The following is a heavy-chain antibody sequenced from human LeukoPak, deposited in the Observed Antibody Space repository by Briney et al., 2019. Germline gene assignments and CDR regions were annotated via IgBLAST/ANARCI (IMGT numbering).Heavy chain of an antibody. CDR2: ISYDGGNK. Sequence: GGSLRLSCAASGFTFGSYAMPWVRQAPGKGLEWVAVISYDGGNKYYADSVKGRFTISRDNSKNTLYLQMNNLRAEDTAVYYCARGAHCSGGSCYSWDYYGMDVWGQGTTVTVSS. D-gene: IGHD2-15*01. J-gene: IGHJ6*02. CDR1: GFTFGSYA. CDR3: ARGAHCSGGSCYSWDYYGMDV. V-gene: IGHV3-30-3*01.